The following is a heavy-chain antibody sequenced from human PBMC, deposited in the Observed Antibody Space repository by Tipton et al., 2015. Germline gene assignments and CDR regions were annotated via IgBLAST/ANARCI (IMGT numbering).Heavy chain of an antibody. CDR3: ARDLEHGMDV. J-gene: IGHJ6*02. CDR2: ISYTETS. D-gene: IGHD5-24*01. Sequence: TLSLTCNVSGGSITSYYWSWIRQPPGKGLEWIGYISYTETSHYNASLKSRVTISIDTSKNQFSLKLSSVTAADTAVYYCARDLEHGMDVWGQGTTVTVSS. CDR1: GGSITSYY. V-gene: IGHV4-59*01.